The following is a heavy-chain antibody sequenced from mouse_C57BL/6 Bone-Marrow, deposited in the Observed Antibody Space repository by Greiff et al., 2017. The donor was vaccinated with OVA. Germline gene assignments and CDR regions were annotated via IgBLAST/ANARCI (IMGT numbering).Heavy chain of an antibody. CDR2: IRSKSNNYAT. D-gene: IGHD3-2*02. Sequence: EVMLVESGGGLVQPKGSLKLSCAASGFSFNTYAMNWVRQAPGKGLEWVARIRSKSNNYATYYADSVKDRFTISRDDSESMLYLQMNNLKTEDTAMYYCVRQYSSGVFDYWGQGTTLTVSS. V-gene: IGHV10-1*01. CDR1: GFSFNTYA. J-gene: IGHJ2*01. CDR3: VRQYSSGVFDY.